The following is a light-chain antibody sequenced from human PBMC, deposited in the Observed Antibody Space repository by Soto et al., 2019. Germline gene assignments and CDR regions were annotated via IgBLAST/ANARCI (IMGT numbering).Light chain of an antibody. Sequence: QSVLTQPPSASRTPGQRVTISCSGSSSNIGSNTVNWYQQLPGTAPRLLIYSNNQRPSGVPDRFSGSKSGTSASLAISGLQSEDVADYYCAAWDGSLNGVVFGGATKVTDL. CDR1: SSNIGSNT. J-gene: IGLJ2*01. CDR3: AAWDGSLNGVV. V-gene: IGLV1-44*01. CDR2: SNN.